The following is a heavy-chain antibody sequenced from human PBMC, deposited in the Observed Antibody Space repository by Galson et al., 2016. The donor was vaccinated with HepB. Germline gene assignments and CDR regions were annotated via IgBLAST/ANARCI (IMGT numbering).Heavy chain of an antibody. Sequence: SLRLSCAASGFSFSNSGMSWVRQAPGRGLDWVSGITRSGHATHYADFVKGRFTISRDNSKNTLYLSMNNLTAGDTAIYYCGKHGGFDYWGQGALVTVSS. J-gene: IGHJ4*02. CDR1: GFSFSNSG. CDR3: GKHGGFDY. D-gene: IGHD3-16*01. V-gene: IGHV3-23*01. CDR2: ITRSGHAT.